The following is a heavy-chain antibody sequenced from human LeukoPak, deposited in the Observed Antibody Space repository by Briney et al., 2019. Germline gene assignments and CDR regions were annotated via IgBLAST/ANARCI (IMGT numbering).Heavy chain of an antibody. CDR3: ARHDSSSGSYSA. V-gene: IGHV4-59*08. CDR2: IYYSGST. J-gene: IGHJ5*02. Sequence: KASETLSLTCTVSGGSISSYYWSWIRQPPGKGLEWIGYIYYSGSTNYNPSLKSRVTISVDTSKNQFSLKLSSVTAADTAVYYCARHDSSSGSYSAWGQGTLVTVSS. D-gene: IGHD1-26*01. CDR1: GGSISSYY.